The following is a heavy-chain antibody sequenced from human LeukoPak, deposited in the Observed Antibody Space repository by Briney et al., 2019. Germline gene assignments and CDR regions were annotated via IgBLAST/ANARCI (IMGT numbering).Heavy chain of an antibody. CDR2: INAGNGNT. Sequence: ASVKVSCKASGYTFTSYAMRWVRQAPGQRLEWMGWINAGNGNTKYSQKFQGRVTITRDTSASTAYMELSSLRSEDTAVYYCASRASWYDAFDIWGQGTMVTVSS. CDR3: ASRASWYDAFDI. CDR1: GYTFTSYA. J-gene: IGHJ3*02. D-gene: IGHD6-13*01. V-gene: IGHV1-3*01.